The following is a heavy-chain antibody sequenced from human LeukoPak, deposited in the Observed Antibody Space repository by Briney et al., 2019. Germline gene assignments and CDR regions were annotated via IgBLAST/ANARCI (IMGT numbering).Heavy chain of an antibody. CDR3: ATGSRGED. Sequence: TGGSLRLSCAASGFTVSNAWMSWVRQAPGKGLEWVGRIRRKTEGGTTEYAAPVKGRFTISRDDSKNTLYLQLNSLKTEDTAVYYCATGSRGEDWGQGTLVTVSS. J-gene: IGHJ4*02. CDR2: IRRKTEGGTT. CDR1: GFTVSNAW. V-gene: IGHV3-15*01. D-gene: IGHD2-21*01.